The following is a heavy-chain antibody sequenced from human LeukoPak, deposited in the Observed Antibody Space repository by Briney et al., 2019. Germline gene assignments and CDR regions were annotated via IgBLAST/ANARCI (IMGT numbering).Heavy chain of an antibody. V-gene: IGHV3-21*01. CDR3: AREGGYSYGTDYNWFDP. Sequence: GGSLRLSCAASGFTFSSYSMNWVRQAPGKGLEWVSSISSSSSYIYYADSVKGRFTTSRDNAKNSLYLQMNSLRAEDTAVYYCAREGGYSYGTDYNWFDPWGQGTLVTVSS. CDR2: ISSSSSYI. D-gene: IGHD5-18*01. J-gene: IGHJ5*02. CDR1: GFTFSSYS.